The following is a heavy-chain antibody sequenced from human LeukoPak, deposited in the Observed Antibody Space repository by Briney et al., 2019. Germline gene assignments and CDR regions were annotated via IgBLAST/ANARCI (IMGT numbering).Heavy chain of an antibody. V-gene: IGHV3-9*01. Sequence: GRSLRLSCAASGFIFEDYAMHWLRQAPGKGLEWVSGISWNSGSIGHADSVKGRFTISRDNAKNSLYLQMNSLRTEDTAFYYCTKDVFDFGGYFELWGRGTLVTVSS. J-gene: IGHJ2*01. CDR3: TKDVFDFGGYFEL. D-gene: IGHD3-16*01. CDR1: GFIFEDYA. CDR2: ISWNSGSI.